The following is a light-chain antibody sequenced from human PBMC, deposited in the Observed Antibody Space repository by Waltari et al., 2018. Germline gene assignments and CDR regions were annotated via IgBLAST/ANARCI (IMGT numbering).Light chain of an antibody. Sequence: VILTQPHSSSESPGLTLTLACTRNRGDIVGDYVQWYQQRPGSAPTPVIYEDDQRPSGVPDRFSGSIDTSNSASLTISRLRTEDEADYYCQSYDNNIVLFGGGTKLTVL. CDR3: QSYDNNIVL. V-gene: IGLV6-57*03. CDR2: EDD. J-gene: IGLJ2*01. CDR1: RGDIVGDY.